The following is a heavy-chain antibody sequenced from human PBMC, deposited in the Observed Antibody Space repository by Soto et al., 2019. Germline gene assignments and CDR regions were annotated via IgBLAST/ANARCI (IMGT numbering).Heavy chain of an antibody. V-gene: IGHV1-18*01. CDR3: ASTPGQIDRFGAFDI. CDR2: ISAYNGNT. CDR1: GYTFTSYG. Sequence: GSSVKVSCKASGYTFTSYGISWVRQAPGQGLEWMGWISAYNGNTNYAQKLQGRVTMTTDTSTSTAYMELRSLRSDDTAVYYCASTPGQIDRFGAFDIWGQGTMVTVSS. D-gene: IGHD3-16*01. J-gene: IGHJ3*02.